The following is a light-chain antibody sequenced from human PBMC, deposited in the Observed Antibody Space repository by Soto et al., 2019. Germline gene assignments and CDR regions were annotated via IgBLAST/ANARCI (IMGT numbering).Light chain of an antibody. Sequence: QSVLTQPASVSGSPGQSITGSCTGTSSDVGSYNLVSWYQQHPGKAPKLMIYEGSKRPSGVSTRFSGSKSGDTASLTISGLQAEDEGDYYCCSYAGRRTFYVFGTGTKVTV. CDR1: SSDVGSYNL. CDR2: EGS. CDR3: CSYAGRRTFYV. V-gene: IGLV2-23*01. J-gene: IGLJ1*01.